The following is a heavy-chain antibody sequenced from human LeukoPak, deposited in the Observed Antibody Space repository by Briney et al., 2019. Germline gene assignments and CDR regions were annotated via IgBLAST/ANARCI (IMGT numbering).Heavy chain of an antibody. CDR1: GFTFSGSA. V-gene: IGHV3-73*01. J-gene: IGHJ4*02. Sequence: PGGSLRLSCAASGFTFSGSAMHWVRQASGKGLEWVGRIRSKANSYATAYAASVKGRFTISRDDSKNTAYLQMNSLKTEDTAVYYCTGHLTYYYDSTTQAQDYWGQGTLVTVSS. CDR2: IRSKANSYAT. CDR3: TGHLTYYYDSTTQAQDY. D-gene: IGHD3-22*01.